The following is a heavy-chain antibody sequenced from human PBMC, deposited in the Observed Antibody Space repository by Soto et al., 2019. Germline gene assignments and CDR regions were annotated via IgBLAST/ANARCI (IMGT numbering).Heavy chain of an antibody. V-gene: IGHV4-31*03. CDR1: GGSISSAGYN. Sequence: QVQLQESGPGLVKPSQTLSLTCTVSGGSISSAGYNWSWIRQHPGKGLEWIGYIYYSGSTYYDPSLKSRVTLSVDTSKIQFHLHQSTVTDADTAVSYCARYGSGTYYPTTFDYWGQGTLVTVSS. CDR2: IYYSGST. D-gene: IGHD3-10*01. J-gene: IGHJ4*02. CDR3: ARYGSGTYYPTTFDY.